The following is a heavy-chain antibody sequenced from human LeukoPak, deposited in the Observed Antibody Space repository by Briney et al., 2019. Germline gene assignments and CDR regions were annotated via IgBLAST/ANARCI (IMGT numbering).Heavy chain of an antibody. Sequence: PSETLSLTCAVYGGSFSGYYWSWIRQPPGKGLEWIGEINHSGSTNYNPSLKSRVTISVDTSKNQFSLKLSSVTAADTAVYYCAIHNSSGYHGFDYWGQGTLVTVSS. V-gene: IGHV4-34*01. D-gene: IGHD3-22*01. CDR3: AIHNSSGYHGFDY. J-gene: IGHJ4*02. CDR2: INHSGST. CDR1: GGSFSGYY.